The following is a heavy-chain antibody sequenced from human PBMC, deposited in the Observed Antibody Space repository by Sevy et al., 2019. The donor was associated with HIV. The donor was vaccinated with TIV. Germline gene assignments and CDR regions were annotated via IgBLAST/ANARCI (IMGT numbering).Heavy chain of an antibody. D-gene: IGHD3-22*01. CDR3: AKLPDYYDSSGLKGYAFDI. Sequence: GGSLRLSCAASGFTFDDYAMHWVRQAPGKGLEWVSGISWNSGSIGYADSVKGRFTISRDNAKNSLYLQMNSLRAEDTALYYCAKLPDYYDSSGLKGYAFDIWGQGTMVTVSS. CDR1: GFTFDDYA. CDR2: ISWNSGSI. V-gene: IGHV3-9*01. J-gene: IGHJ3*02.